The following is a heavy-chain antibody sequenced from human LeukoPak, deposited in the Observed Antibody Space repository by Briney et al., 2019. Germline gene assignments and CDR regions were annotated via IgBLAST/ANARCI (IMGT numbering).Heavy chain of an antibody. V-gene: IGHV4-34*01. CDR1: GGSFSGYY. Sequence: PSETLSLTCAVYGGSFSGYYWSWIRQPPGKGLEWIWEINHSGSTNYNPSLKSRVTISVDTSKNQFSLKLSSVTAADTAVYYCARGKRITMIVVVTQPFQHWGQGTLVTVSS. CDR3: ARGKRITMIVVVTQPFQH. CDR2: INHSGST. D-gene: IGHD3-22*01. J-gene: IGHJ1*01.